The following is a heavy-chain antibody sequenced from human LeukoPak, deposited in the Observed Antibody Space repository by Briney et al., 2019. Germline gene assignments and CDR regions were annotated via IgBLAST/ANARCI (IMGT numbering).Heavy chain of an antibody. CDR1: GFTFDDYA. J-gene: IGHJ4*02. CDR3: AKGGYDYPDY. D-gene: IGHD5-12*01. CDR2: ISWNSGSI. Sequence: PGGSLRLSRAASGFTFDDYAMHWVRQAPGKGLEWVSGISWNSGSIGYADSVKGRFTISRDNAKNSLYLQMNSLRAEDTALYYCAKGGYDYPDYWGQGTLVTVSS. V-gene: IGHV3-9*01.